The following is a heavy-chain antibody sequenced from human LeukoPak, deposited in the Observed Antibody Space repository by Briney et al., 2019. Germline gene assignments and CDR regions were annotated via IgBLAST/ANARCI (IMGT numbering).Heavy chain of an antibody. Sequence: SQTLSLTCTVSGGSISSGGYYWSWIRQHPGKGLEWIGYIYYSGSTYYNPSLKSRVTISVDTSKNQLSLKLSSVTAADTAVYYCARKSGRTATGAIDYWGQGTLVTVSS. CDR3: ARKSGRTATGAIDY. V-gene: IGHV4-31*03. CDR1: GGSISSGGYY. D-gene: IGHD6-25*01. J-gene: IGHJ4*02. CDR2: IYYSGST.